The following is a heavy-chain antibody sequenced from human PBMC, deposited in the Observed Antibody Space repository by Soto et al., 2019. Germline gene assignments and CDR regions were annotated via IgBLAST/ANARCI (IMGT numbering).Heavy chain of an antibody. CDR1: GFTFSSYA. Sequence: GGSLRLSCAASGFTFSSYAMHWVRQAPGKGLEGVAVISYDGSNKYYADSVKGRFTISRDNSKNTLYLQMNSPRAEDTAVYYCAREGNYYGSGSYQLVLSSRHGMDVWGQGTTVTVSS. J-gene: IGHJ6*02. CDR3: AREGNYYGSGSYQLVLSSRHGMDV. CDR2: ISYDGSNK. D-gene: IGHD3-10*01. V-gene: IGHV3-30-3*01.